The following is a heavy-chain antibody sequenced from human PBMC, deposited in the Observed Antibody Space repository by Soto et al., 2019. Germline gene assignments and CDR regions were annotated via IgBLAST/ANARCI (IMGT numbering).Heavy chain of an antibody. CDR1: GGTFSSYA. J-gene: IGHJ5*02. CDR2: VIPIFGTA. V-gene: IGHV1-69*12. CDR3: ARGVVGATGWFDP. D-gene: IGHD1-26*01. Sequence: QVQLVQSGAEVKKPGSSVKVSCKASGGTFSSYAISWVRQAPGQGLEWMGGVIPIFGTANYAQKFQGRVTITADESTSTGYMELSSLRSEDTAVSYCARGVVGATGWFDPWGQGTLVTVSS.